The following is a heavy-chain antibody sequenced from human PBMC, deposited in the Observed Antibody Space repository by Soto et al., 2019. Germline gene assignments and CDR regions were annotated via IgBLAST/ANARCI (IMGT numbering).Heavy chain of an antibody. CDR1: GYTFTSYD. V-gene: IGHV1-8*01. CDR2: MNTSSGNT. J-gene: IGHJ3*02. Sequence: ASVKVSCKASGYTFTSYDINWVRQATGQGLEWMGWMNTSSGNTGYAQKFQGRVTMTRNTSISTAYMELSSLRSEDTAVYYCAAGATRDAFAICGQGTMVTVSS. D-gene: IGHD1-26*01. CDR3: AAGATRDAFAI.